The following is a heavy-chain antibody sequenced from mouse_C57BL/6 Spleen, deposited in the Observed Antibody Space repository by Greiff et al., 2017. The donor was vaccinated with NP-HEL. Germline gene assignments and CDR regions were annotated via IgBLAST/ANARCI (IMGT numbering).Heavy chain of an antibody. Sequence: EVQLVESGGGLVKPGGSLKLSCAASGFTFSDYGMHWVRQAPEKGLEWVAYISSGSSTIYYADTVKGRFTISRDNAKNTLFLQMTSLRSEDTAMYYCARGTRYYGSSYYFDYWGQGTTLTVSS. V-gene: IGHV5-17*01. CDR1: GFTFSDYG. CDR2: ISSGSSTI. J-gene: IGHJ2*01. D-gene: IGHD1-1*01. CDR3: ARGTRYYGSSYYFDY.